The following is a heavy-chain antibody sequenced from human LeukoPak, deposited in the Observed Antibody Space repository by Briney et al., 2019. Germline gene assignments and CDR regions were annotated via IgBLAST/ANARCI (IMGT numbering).Heavy chain of an antibody. Sequence: GGSLRLSCAASGFTFSSYSMNWVRQAPGKGLEWVSSISSSSSYIYYADSVKGRFTISRDNAKNSLYLQMNSLRAEDTAVYYCASGYCSGGSCYTKYFQHWGQGTLVTVSP. D-gene: IGHD2-15*01. CDR1: GFTFSSYS. V-gene: IGHV3-21*01. CDR3: ASGYCSGGSCYTKYFQH. J-gene: IGHJ1*01. CDR2: ISSSSSYI.